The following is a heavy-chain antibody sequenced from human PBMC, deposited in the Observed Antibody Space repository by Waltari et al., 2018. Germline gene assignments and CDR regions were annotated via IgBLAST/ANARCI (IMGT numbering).Heavy chain of an antibody. CDR2: INHSGST. J-gene: IGHJ4*02. D-gene: IGHD2-15*01. Sequence: QVQLQQWGAGLLKPSETLSLTCAVYGGSFSGYYWSWTRQPPGKGLEWIGEINHSGSTNYNPSLKSRVTISVETSKNQFSLKLSSVTAADTAVYYCAGGPGNCSGGSCPFDYWGQGTLVTVSS. V-gene: IGHV4-34*01. CDR3: AGGPGNCSGGSCPFDY. CDR1: GGSFSGYY.